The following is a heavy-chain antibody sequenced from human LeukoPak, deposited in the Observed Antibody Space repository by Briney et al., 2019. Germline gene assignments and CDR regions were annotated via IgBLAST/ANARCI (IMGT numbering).Heavy chain of an antibody. J-gene: IGHJ3*02. CDR2: SYSGGST. CDR3: AKELRASRSSSWYIDAFDI. D-gene: IGHD6-13*01. Sequence: GGSLRLSCAASEVSVGSNYMTWVRQAPGRGLEWVSLSYSGGSTYYADSVKGRFTISRDNSKNTLYLQMNSLRGEDTAVYYCAKELRASRSSSWYIDAFDIWGQGTMVTVSS. V-gene: IGHV3-66*01. CDR1: EVSVGSNY.